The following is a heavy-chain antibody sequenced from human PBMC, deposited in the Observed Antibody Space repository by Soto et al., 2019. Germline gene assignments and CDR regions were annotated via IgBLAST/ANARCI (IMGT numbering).Heavy chain of an antibody. CDR3: VRELVVYGRFDY. CDR2: IKLDGREK. D-gene: IGHD2-21*01. V-gene: IGHV3-7*01. CDR1: GFIFRKYW. J-gene: IGHJ4*02. Sequence: PGGSLRLSCSASGFIFRKYWTAWISRAPGKGLEWVATIKLDGREKNYLDSVQGRFTISRDDAGDSMSLQMSSLRREDTAVYFCVRELVVYGRFDYWGLGTPVTVSA.